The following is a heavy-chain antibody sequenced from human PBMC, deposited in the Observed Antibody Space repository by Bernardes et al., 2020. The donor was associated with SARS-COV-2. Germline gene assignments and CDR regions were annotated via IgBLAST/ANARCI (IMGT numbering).Heavy chain of an antibody. J-gene: IGHJ4*02. CDR3: ARGVNDGNYEGIWRYFDY. Sequence: GGSLRLSCVASRFTFRSYPMNWVRQAPGKGLEWVAVMSYDGTKEDYADSVKGRFTISRDNSKNTLYLQMNNLRDEDTAVYYCARGVNDGNYEGIWRYFDYWGQGTLVTVSS. D-gene: IGHD1-7*01. V-gene: IGHV3-30-3*01. CDR1: RFTFRSYP. CDR2: MSYDGTKE.